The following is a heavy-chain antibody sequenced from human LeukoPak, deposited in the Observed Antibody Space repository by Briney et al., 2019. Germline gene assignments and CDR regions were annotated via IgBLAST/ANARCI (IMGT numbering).Heavy chain of an antibody. V-gene: IGHV3-21*01. CDR2: ISSSSSYI. J-gene: IGHJ4*02. D-gene: IGHD3-10*01. Sequence: PGGSLRLSCAASGFTFSSYAMSWVRQAAGKGLEWVSSISSSSSYIYYADSVKGRFTISRDNAKNSLYLQMNSLRAEDTAVYYCASREASGYWGQGTLVTVSS. CDR1: GFTFSSYA. CDR3: ASREASGY.